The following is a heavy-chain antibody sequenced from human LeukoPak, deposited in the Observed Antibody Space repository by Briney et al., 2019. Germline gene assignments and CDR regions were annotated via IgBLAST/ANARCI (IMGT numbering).Heavy chain of an antibody. J-gene: IGHJ3*02. CDR3: ARRNRVDTAIVDAFDI. CDR2: ISSSGSTI. D-gene: IGHD5-18*01. Sequence: GGSLRLSCAASGFTFSDYYMSWIRQAPGKGLEWVSYISSSGSTIYYADSVKGRFTISRDNAKNSLYLQMNSLRAEDTAVYYCARRNRVDTAIVDAFDIWGQGTMVTVSS. CDR1: GFTFSDYY. V-gene: IGHV3-11*01.